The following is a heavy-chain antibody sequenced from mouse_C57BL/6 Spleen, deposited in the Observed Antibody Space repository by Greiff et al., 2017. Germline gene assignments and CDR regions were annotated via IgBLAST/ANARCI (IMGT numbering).Heavy chain of an antibody. V-gene: IGHV1-82*01. D-gene: IGHD2-1*01. CDR1: GYAFSSSW. Sequence: VQLQESGPELVKPGASVKISCKASGYAFSSSWMNWVKQRPGKGLEWIGRIYPGDGDTNYNGKFKGKATLTADKSSSTAYMQLSSLTSEDSAVYFCARRGGKYEDYFDYWGQGTTLTVSS. CDR3: ARRGGKYEDYFDY. J-gene: IGHJ2*01. CDR2: IYPGDGDT.